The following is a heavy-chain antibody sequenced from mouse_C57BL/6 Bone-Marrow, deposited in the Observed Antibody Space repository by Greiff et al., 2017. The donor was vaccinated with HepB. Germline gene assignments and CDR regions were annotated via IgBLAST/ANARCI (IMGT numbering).Heavy chain of an antibody. Sequence: EVQRVESGGGLVKPGGSLKLSCAASGFTFSDYGMHWVRQAPEKGLEWVAYISSGSSTIYYADTVKGRFTISRDNAKNTRFLPMTSLRSEDTAMYYCARRGVTTSYYAMDCWGQGTSVNV. J-gene: IGHJ4*01. V-gene: IGHV5-17*01. CDR1: GFTFSDYG. CDR2: ISSGSSTI. D-gene: IGHD2-2*01. CDR3: ARRGVTTSYYAMDC.